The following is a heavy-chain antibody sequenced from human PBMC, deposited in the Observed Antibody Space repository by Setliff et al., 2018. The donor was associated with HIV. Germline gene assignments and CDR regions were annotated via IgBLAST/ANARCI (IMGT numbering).Heavy chain of an antibody. D-gene: IGHD1-1*01. CDR1: GDSLNGYS. Sequence: SETLSLTCAVYGDSLNGYSWNWVRQPPGKGLEWIGAFIHSGNTTYNPSVRSRVTTSMDSSMNQFSLKLTSVTAADTAVYHCARGRKFITSRASFYYGLDVWGPGTTVTVSS. CDR2: FIHSGNT. J-gene: IGHJ6*02. V-gene: IGHV4-34*01. CDR3: ARGRKFITSRASFYYGLDV.